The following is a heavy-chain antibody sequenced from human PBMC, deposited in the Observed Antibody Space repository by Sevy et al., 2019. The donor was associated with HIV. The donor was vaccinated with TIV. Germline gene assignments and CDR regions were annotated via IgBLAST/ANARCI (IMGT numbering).Heavy chain of an antibody. CDR1: GFIFSDYP. CDR2: ISAGGTTT. Sequence: GGSLRLSCAASGFIFSDYPMSWVRHSPGKGLEWVSDISAGGTTTYYADSVEGRFTISRDNSKNTVSLQMNSLGAEDTAIYYCAKRYCSTITCYDDDFWNPYYFYGLDVWGQGISATVSS. D-gene: IGHD2-2*01. V-gene: IGHV3-23*01. CDR3: AKRYCSTITCYDDDFWNPYYFYGLDV. J-gene: IGHJ6*02.